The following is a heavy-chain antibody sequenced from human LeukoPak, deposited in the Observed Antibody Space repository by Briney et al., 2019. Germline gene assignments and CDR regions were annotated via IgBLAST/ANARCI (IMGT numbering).Heavy chain of an antibody. CDR1: GFTFGSYA. J-gene: IGHJ4*02. Sequence: GWSLTLSCAASGFTFGSYAMHWVRQAPGKGLEWVAVIAHDETNRFYADSVKGRFIISRDNSMNTLYLRMNSLRPEDTAVYFCARDLLPGAPDYFDHRGQGTLVTVSS. V-gene: IGHV3-30*04. CDR2: IAHDETNR. D-gene: IGHD2-2*01. CDR3: ARDLLPGAPDYFDH.